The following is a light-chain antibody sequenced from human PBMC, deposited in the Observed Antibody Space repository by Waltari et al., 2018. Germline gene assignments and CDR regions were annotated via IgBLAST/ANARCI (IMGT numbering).Light chain of an antibody. J-gene: IGKJ2*01. Sequence: EIVLTQSPGTLSLSPGERATLSCRASQRITSSYLAWYQQKPGQAPRLLIYGSSSRAPGIPDRFSGTASGTDFTLTISRPEPEDFAVYYCQQDGSSSYTFGQGTKLEIK. CDR3: QQDGSSSYT. CDR2: GSS. V-gene: IGKV3-20*01. CDR1: QRITSSY.